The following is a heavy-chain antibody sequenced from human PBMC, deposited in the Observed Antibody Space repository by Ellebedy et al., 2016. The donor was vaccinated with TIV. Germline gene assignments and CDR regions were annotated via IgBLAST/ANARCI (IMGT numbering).Heavy chain of an antibody. Sequence: MPSETLSLTCTVSGGSISSTNYYWGWIRQPPGKGLEWIGSLYYSGSPYYNPSLKSRVTISVDTSKNQFSLKLSSVTAADTAVYYCARQAGPRASGELYVNWFDRWGQGTLVTVSS. CDR1: GGSISSTNYY. V-gene: IGHV4-39*01. CDR3: ARQAGPRASGELYVNWFDR. CDR2: LYYSGSP. J-gene: IGHJ5*02. D-gene: IGHD3-16*01.